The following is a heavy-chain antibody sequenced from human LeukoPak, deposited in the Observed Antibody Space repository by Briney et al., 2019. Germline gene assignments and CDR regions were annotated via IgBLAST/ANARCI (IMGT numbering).Heavy chain of an antibody. V-gene: IGHV4-59*08. CDR2: AFRDGTT. D-gene: IGHD3-10*01. Sequence: SETLSLTCTVSGTSISTYYWSWIRQPPGKGLEWIGYAFRDGTTNYNPSLKSRLTISLDMSNNQFSLKLTSVTAADTAVYYCARLYGSGSSLYFDYWGQGTLVTVSS. CDR3: ARLYGSGSSLYFDY. J-gene: IGHJ4*02. CDR1: GTSISTYY.